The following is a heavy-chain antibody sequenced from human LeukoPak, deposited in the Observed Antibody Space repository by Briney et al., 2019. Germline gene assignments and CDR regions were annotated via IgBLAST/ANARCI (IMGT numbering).Heavy chain of an antibody. CDR3: AKVGQQLALDH. V-gene: IGHV3-7*02. Sequence: PGGSLRLSCAASGFTFSSSWMTWVRQAPGKGLAWVANIKQDGSEIFYVDSVKGRFTMSRDNAKSSLYLQMNSLRAEDTAVYYCAKVGQQLALDHWGQGTLVTASS. J-gene: IGHJ4*02. CDR2: IKQDGSEI. CDR1: GFTFSSSW. D-gene: IGHD6-13*01.